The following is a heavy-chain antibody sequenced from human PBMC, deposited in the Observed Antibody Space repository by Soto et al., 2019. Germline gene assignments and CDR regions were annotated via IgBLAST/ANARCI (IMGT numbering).Heavy chain of an antibody. D-gene: IGHD1-26*01. J-gene: IGHJ4*02. V-gene: IGHV3-48*02. CDR2: ISSNSRFI. Sequence: EVQLVESGGGLVQPGGSLRLSCVASGFTFSSYSMNWVRQAPGKGLEWVSYISSNSRFIHYADSVKGRFTISRDNAKNSLDLQMNSRRDEDTAGYDRGRDFAWAFDYWGQGTLRTVSP. CDR1: GFTFSSYS. CDR3: GRDFAWAFDY.